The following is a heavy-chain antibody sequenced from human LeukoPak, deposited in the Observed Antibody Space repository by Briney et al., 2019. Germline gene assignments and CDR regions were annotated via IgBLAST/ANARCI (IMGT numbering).Heavy chain of an antibody. CDR1: GSTFGSYS. D-gene: IGHD3-22*01. Sequence: PGGSLRLSCAASGSTFGSYSMNWVRQPPGKGLEWVAFISSSSRYIYYPDSVKGRFTISRDNAKNSLYLQMNSLRAEDTAVYYCARSHYYDSSGPTARDAFDIWGQGTMVTVSS. V-gene: IGHV3-21*01. J-gene: IGHJ3*02. CDR2: ISSSSRYI. CDR3: ARSHYYDSSGPTARDAFDI.